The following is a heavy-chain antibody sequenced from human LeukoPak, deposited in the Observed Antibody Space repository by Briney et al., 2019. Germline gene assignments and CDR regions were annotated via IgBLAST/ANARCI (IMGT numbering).Heavy chain of an antibody. CDR3: ARVIGSYGDSAY. V-gene: IGHV3-48*04. CDR2: IRSTSSAI. J-gene: IGHJ4*02. D-gene: IGHD1-26*01. CDR1: GFTFSSYS. Sequence: GGSLRLSCAASGFTFSSYSMNWVRQAPGNGLEWVSYIRSTSSAIYYAASLKGRFTISRDNAKNSLYLQMNSLRAEDTAVYYCARVIGSYGDSAYWGQGTLVTVSS.